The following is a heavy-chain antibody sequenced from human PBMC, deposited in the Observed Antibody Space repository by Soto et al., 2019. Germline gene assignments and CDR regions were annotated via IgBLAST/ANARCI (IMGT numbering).Heavy chain of an antibody. V-gene: IGHV3-30*18. J-gene: IGHJ3*02. D-gene: IGHD3-22*01. CDR3: EKVLSMIVANTFDI. CDR2: ISYDGSNK. Sequence: GGSLRLSCAASGFTFSNYDMHWVRQAPGQGLEWVAVISYDGSNKYYADSVKGRFTISRDNSKNTLYLQMNSLRAEDTAVFYCEKVLSMIVANTFDIWGQGTMVTVSS. CDR1: GFTFSNYD.